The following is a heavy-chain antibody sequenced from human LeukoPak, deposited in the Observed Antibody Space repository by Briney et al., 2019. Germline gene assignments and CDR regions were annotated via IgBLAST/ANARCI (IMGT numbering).Heavy chain of an antibody. CDR2: INHSGST. D-gene: IGHD3-3*01. CDR1: GGSFSGYY. Sequence: SETLSLTCAVYGGSFSGYYWSWIRQPPGKGLEWIGEINHSGSTNYNPSLKSRVTISVDTSKNQFSLKLSSVTAADTAVYYCARIFDFWSGYYTAFDYWGQGTLVTVSS. J-gene: IGHJ4*02. V-gene: IGHV4-34*01. CDR3: ARIFDFWSGYYTAFDY.